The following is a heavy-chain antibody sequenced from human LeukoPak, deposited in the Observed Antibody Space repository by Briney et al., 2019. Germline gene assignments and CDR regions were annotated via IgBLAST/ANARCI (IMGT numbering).Heavy chain of an antibody. V-gene: IGHV3-48*03. J-gene: IGHJ4*02. Sequence: PGGSLRLSCEASGFTFSSYEMNWVRQAPGKGLEWISYINTRGSTIYYADSVKGRFTISRDNAKSSLYLQMNSLRVEDTAVYYCARELRDSSGWSKVRFDYWGQGALVTVSS. D-gene: IGHD6-19*01. CDR2: INTRGSTI. CDR3: ARELRDSSGWSKVRFDY. CDR1: GFTFSSYE.